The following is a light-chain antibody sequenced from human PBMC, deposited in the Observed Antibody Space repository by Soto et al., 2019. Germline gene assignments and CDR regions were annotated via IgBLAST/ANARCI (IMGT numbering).Light chain of an antibody. V-gene: IGKV3-20*01. CDR1: QSLSFY. CDR3: QQYGTSPQT. CDR2: DAS. Sequence: ESVLTQSAATRSLSPGERATLSCRASQSLSFYLAWYQQRPGQAPRLLIYDASTRATGIPARFSGSASGTDFTLTISRLEPEDFAVYYCQQYGTSPQTFGQGTKVDI. J-gene: IGKJ1*01.